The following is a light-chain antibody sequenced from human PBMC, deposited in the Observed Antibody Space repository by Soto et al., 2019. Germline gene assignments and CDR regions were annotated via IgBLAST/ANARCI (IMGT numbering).Light chain of an antibody. CDR2: AAS. V-gene: IGKV1-39*01. CDR3: QQSYNSLT. J-gene: IGKJ4*01. CDR1: QSIDSY. Sequence: DIQMTQSPSFLSASVGDSVTSTCRASQSIDSYLNWYQQIPGEAPXXLIYAASSLQSGVPSRFSGSGSGTDFTLTISSLKPEDFATYFCQQSYNSLTFGGGTKVDIK.